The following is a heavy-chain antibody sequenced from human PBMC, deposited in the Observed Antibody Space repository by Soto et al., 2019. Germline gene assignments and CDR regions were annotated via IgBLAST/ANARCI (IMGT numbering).Heavy chain of an antibody. V-gene: IGHV3-23*01. J-gene: IGHJ6*03. CDR3: AKHIVVVPAAMILDYYYYYYMDV. Sequence: GGSLRLSCAASGFTFSSYAMSWVRQAPGKGLEWVSAISGSGGSTYYADSVKGRFTISRDNSKNTLYLQMNSLRAEDTAVYYFAKHIVVVPAAMILDYYYYYYMDVWGKGTTVTVSS. D-gene: IGHD2-2*01. CDR2: ISGSGGST. CDR1: GFTFSSYA.